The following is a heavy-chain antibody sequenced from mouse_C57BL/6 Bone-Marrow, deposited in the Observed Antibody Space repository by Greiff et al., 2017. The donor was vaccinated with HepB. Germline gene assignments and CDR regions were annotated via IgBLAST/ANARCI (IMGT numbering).Heavy chain of an antibody. CDR1: GFTFSDYG. J-gene: IGHJ2*01. CDR2: ISSGSSTN. V-gene: IGHV5-17*01. CDR3: ARERYFDY. Sequence: EVKVVESGGGLVKPGGSLKLSCAASGFTFSDYGMHWVRQAPEKGLEWVAYISSGSSTNYYADTVKGRFTISRDNAKNTLFLQMTRLRSEDTAMYYWARERYFDYWGQGTTLTVSS.